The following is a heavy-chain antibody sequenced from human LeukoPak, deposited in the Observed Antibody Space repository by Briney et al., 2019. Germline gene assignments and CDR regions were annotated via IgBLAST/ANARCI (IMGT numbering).Heavy chain of an antibody. J-gene: IGHJ4*02. Sequence: GSLRLSCAASGFTFSSYSMNWVRQPPGKGLEWIGSIYYSGSTYYNPSLKSRVTISVDTSKNQFSLKLSSVTAADTAVYYCAGNYYGSGSYYSEDRYWGQGTLVTVSS. CDR1: GFTFSSYS. CDR2: IYYSGST. D-gene: IGHD3-10*01. CDR3: AGNYYGSGSYYSEDRY. V-gene: IGHV4-38-2*01.